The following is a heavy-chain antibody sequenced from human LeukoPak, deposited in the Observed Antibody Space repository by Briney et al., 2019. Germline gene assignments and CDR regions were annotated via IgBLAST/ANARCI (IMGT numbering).Heavy chain of an antibody. CDR3: ARGRSYSKIDY. V-gene: IGHV1-8*03. Sequence: GSVKVSCKASGGTFSSFAISWVRQATGQVLEWMGWMNPNSGNTGYAQKFQGRVTITRNTSISTAYMELSSLRSEDTAVYYCARGRSYSKIDYWGQGTLVTVSS. J-gene: IGHJ4*02. D-gene: IGHD4-11*01. CDR1: GGTFSSFA. CDR2: MNPNSGNT.